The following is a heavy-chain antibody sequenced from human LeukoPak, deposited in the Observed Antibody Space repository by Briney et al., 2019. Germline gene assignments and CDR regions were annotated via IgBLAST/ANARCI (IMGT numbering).Heavy chain of an antibody. CDR3: ARTRGPNVFGGVRDY. V-gene: IGHV3-23*01. CDR2: ISGGGGST. Sequence: PGGSLRLSCAASGFPFSSYAMSWVRQAPGKGLEWVSGISGGGGSTYYADSVRGRFTISRDNSKNTLYLQVNSLRAEDTAVYYCARTRGPNVFGGVRDYWGQGTLVTVSS. D-gene: IGHD3-16*01. J-gene: IGHJ4*02. CDR1: GFPFSSYA.